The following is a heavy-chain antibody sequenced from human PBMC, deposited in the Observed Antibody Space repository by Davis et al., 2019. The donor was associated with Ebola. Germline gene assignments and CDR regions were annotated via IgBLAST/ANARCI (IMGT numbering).Heavy chain of an antibody. J-gene: IGHJ4*02. CDR3: ARSSSSWEYYFDY. V-gene: IGHV5-51*01. CDR2: IYPGDSDT. D-gene: IGHD6-6*01. CDR1: GYSFTSYW. Sequence: GESLKISCKGSGYSFTSYWNGWVRQMPGKGLEWMGIIYPGDSDTRYSPPFQGQVTLSADKSISTAYLQWSSLKASDTAMYYCARSSSSWEYYFDYWGQGTLVTVSS.